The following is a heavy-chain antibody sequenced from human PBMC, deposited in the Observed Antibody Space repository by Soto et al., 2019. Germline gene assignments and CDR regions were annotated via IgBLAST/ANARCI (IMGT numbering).Heavy chain of an antibody. J-gene: IGHJ6*02. CDR3: ARVVSTVGVVIPVSYGLDV. D-gene: IGHD3-16*02. Sequence: EVKMVESGGGLVQPGGSLSLSCTASGFTFSTYSMNWVRQAPGKGLEWVSFITTSGSTIYYADSVKGRFTISRDNAKNSLDLQMNSQIEEYTAVYYYARVVSTVGVVIPVSYGLDVWGQGTTVTVSS. CDR2: ITTSGSTI. V-gene: IGHV3-48*02. CDR1: GFTFSTYS.